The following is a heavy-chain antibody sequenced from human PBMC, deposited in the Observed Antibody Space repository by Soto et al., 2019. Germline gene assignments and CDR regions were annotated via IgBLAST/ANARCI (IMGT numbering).Heavy chain of an antibody. CDR1: GGSISSYY. D-gene: IGHD3-22*01. CDR2: IYYSGST. Sequence: PSETLSLTCTVSGGSISSYYWSWIRQPPGEGLEWIGYIYYSGSTNYNPSLKSRVTISVDTSKNQFSLKLSSVTAADTAVYYCARDVPAYYYDSSGTRRAFDIWGQGTMVTVSS. J-gene: IGHJ3*02. V-gene: IGHV4-59*01. CDR3: ARDVPAYYYDSSGTRRAFDI.